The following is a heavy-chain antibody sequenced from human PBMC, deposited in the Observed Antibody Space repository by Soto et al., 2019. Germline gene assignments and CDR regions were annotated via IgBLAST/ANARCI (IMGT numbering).Heavy chain of an antibody. D-gene: IGHD2-15*01. Sequence: PSETLSLTCAVYGGSFSGYYWTWIRQPPGTGLEWIGEINHSGSTNYNPSLKSRVTISVDTSKNQFSLKLSSVTAADTAVYYCARAGRGYCSGGSCYSGLHGMDVWGQGTTVTVSS. V-gene: IGHV4-34*01. CDR2: INHSGST. CDR1: GGSFSGYY. CDR3: ARAGRGYCSGGSCYSGLHGMDV. J-gene: IGHJ6*02.